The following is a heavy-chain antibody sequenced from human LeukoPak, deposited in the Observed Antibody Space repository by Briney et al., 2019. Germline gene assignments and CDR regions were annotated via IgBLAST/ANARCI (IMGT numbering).Heavy chain of an antibody. CDR2: ISWDGGST. D-gene: IGHD3-10*01. J-gene: IGHJ4*02. Sequence: GGSLRLSCAASGFTFDDYAMHWVRHAPGKGLEWLSLISWDGGSTYYADSVKGRFTISRDNSKNSLYLQMNSLRAEDTALYYCAKDISYGSGSSLDYWGQGTLVTVSS. CDR1: GFTFDDYA. CDR3: AKDISYGSGSSLDY. V-gene: IGHV3-43D*04.